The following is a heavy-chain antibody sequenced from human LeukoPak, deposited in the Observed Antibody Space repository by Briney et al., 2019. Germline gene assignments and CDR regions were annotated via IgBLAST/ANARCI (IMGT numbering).Heavy chain of an antibody. CDR2: IYYSGST. CDR1: GGSISSYY. D-gene: IGHD6-13*01. J-gene: IGHJ6*03. Sequence: SETLSLTCTVSGGSISSYYWSWIRQPPGKGLEWIGYIYYSGSTNYNPSLKSRVTISVDTSKNQFSLKLSSVTAADTAVYYCARVGEQLALYYMDVWGKGTTVTVSS. V-gene: IGHV4-59*01. CDR3: ARVGEQLALYYMDV.